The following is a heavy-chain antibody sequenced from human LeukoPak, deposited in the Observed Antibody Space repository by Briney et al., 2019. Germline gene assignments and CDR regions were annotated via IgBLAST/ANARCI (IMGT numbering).Heavy chain of an antibody. CDR1: GFTFSSYS. Sequence: GGSLRLSCAASGFTFSSYSMNWVRQAPGKGLEWVSSISSSSSYIYYADSVKGRFTISRDISKNTLYLQMNSLRTEDTAVYYCAKDRCSNGVGCYYYYMDVWGKGTTVTVSS. CDR3: AKDRCSNGVGCYYYYMDV. V-gene: IGHV3-21*01. J-gene: IGHJ6*03. D-gene: IGHD2-8*01. CDR2: ISSSSSYI.